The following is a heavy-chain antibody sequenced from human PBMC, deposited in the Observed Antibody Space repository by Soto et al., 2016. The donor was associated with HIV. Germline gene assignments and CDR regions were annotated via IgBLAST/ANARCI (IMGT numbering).Heavy chain of an antibody. CDR2: ISSSSDNI. J-gene: IGHJ4*02. CDR3: ARGPFRNHELTFGLIDQ. Sequence: EVQLVESGGGLVRPGGSLRLSCEVSGFTFNSYSMSWVRQAPGKGLEWVSSISSSSDNIYYAESVKGRFTIFRDNGRNILYLQMKSLRAEDTAVYYCARGPFRNHELTFGLIDQWGQGNAVVTVSS. D-gene: IGHD3-10*01. V-gene: IGHV3-21*06. CDR1: GFTFNSYS.